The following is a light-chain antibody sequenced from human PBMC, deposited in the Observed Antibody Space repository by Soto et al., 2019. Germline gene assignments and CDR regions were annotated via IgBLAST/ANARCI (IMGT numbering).Light chain of an antibody. CDR1: SSNIGSNT. CDR2: SNN. CDR3: AAWNDSLSDNV. J-gene: IGLJ1*01. Sequence: QAVLTQPPSASGTPGQRVTISCSGSSSNIGSNTVNWYQQVPGTAPKLLIYSNNQRPSGVPDRFSGSKSGTSASLASSGLQSEDEADDYCAAWNDSLSDNVLGGGTTLTV. V-gene: IGLV1-44*01.